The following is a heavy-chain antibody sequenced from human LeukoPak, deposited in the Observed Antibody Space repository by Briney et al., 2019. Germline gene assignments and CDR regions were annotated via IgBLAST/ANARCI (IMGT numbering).Heavy chain of an antibody. D-gene: IGHD4-17*01. CDR1: GFTFNRYW. CDR2: ISSDGSNT. CDR3: VSRNYGSSPFDY. J-gene: IGHJ4*02. Sequence: GGSLRLSCAASGFTFNRYWMHWVRQAPGKGLVRVSRISSDGSNTNYADSVKGRFTISRDNAENTLYLQMDSPTAEDTAVYYCVSRNYGSSPFDYWGQGTLVTVSS. V-gene: IGHV3-74*01.